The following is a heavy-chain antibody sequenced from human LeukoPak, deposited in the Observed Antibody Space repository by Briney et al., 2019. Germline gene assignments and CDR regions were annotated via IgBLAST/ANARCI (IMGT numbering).Heavy chain of an antibody. D-gene: IGHD2-2*02. CDR1: GFTFDDYA. CDR3: AKGLSKSSSASYYTD. CDR2: ISWNSGAI. J-gene: IGHJ4*02. V-gene: IGHV3-9*01. Sequence: GGSLRLSCAASGFTFDDYAMHWVRQAPGKGLEWVSGISWNSGAIGYADSVKGRFTISRDNATNSLYLQMNSLRAEDTALYYCAKGLSKSSSASYYTDWGQGTLVTVSS.